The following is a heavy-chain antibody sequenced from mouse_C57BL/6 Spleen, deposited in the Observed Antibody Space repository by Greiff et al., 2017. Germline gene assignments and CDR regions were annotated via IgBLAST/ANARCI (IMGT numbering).Heavy chain of an antibody. Sequence: VQLQQSGPELVKPGASVKISCKASGYAFSSSWMNWVKQRPGKGLEWIGRIYPGDGDTNYNGKFKGKATLTADKSSSTAYMQLSSLTSEDSAVYFCARGGDHNEGWDSFAYWGQGTLVTVSA. CDR2: IYPGDGDT. J-gene: IGHJ3*01. D-gene: IGHD3-3*01. V-gene: IGHV1-82*01. CDR3: ARGGDHNEGWDSFAY. CDR1: GYAFSSSW.